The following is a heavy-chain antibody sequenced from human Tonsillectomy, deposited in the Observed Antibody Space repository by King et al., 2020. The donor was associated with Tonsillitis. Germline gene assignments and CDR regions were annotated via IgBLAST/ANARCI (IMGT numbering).Heavy chain of an antibody. J-gene: IGHJ4*02. D-gene: IGHD2-15*01. Sequence: QLVQSGAEVKKPGSSVKVSCKASGGTFSSYAISWVRQAPGQGLEWMGGIIPIFGTANYAQKFQGRVTITADESTSTAYMGLSSLRSEDTAVYYCAREAILGYCSGGSCYSNNFDYWGQGTLVTVSS. V-gene: IGHV1-69*01. CDR3: AREAILGYCSGGSCYSNNFDY. CDR2: IIPIFGTA. CDR1: GGTFSSYA.